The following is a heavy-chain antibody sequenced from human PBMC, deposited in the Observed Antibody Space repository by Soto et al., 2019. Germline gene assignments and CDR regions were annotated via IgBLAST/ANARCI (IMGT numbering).Heavy chain of an antibody. CDR2: MNPNSGNT. CDR3: ARALGYCSSTSCPGDAFDI. J-gene: IGHJ3*02. D-gene: IGHD2-2*01. V-gene: IGHV1-8*01. Sequence: GASVKVSCKASGYTFTSYDINWARQATGQGLEWMGWMNPNSGNTGYAQKIQGRVTMTRDTSISTAYMELSRLRSDDTAVYYCARALGYCSSTSCPGDAFDIWGQGTMVTVSS. CDR1: GYTFTSYD.